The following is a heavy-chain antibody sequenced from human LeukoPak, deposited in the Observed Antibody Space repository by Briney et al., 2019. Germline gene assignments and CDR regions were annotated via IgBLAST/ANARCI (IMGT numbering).Heavy chain of an antibody. Sequence: GGSLRLSCAASGLTFDDYAMHWVRQAPGKGLELVSGISWNSGTIGYADSVKGRFTTSRDNAKNSLYLQMNSLRAEDTALYYCAGGNYGDYWYFDLWGRGTLVTVSS. CDR1: GLTFDDYA. CDR2: ISWNSGTI. D-gene: IGHD4-17*01. V-gene: IGHV3-9*01. J-gene: IGHJ2*01. CDR3: AGGNYGDYWYFDL.